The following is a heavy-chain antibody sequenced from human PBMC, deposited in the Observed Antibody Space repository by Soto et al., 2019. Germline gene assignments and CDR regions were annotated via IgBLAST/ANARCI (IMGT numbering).Heavy chain of an antibody. CDR2: ISGSGGST. V-gene: IGHV3-23*01. J-gene: IGHJ6*02. CDR1: GFTFSTYA. D-gene: IGHD3-22*01. CDR3: AKDHLGNYYDSSGYYPRPYYYYGMDV. Sequence: GGSLRLSCAASGFTFSTYAMSWVRQAPGKGLEWVSAISGSGGSTYYADSVKGRFTISRDNSKNTLYLQINSLRAEDTAVYYCAKDHLGNYYDSSGYYPRPYYYYGMDVWGQGTTVTVSS.